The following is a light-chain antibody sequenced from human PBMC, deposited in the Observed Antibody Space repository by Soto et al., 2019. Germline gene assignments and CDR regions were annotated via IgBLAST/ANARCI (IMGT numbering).Light chain of an antibody. J-gene: IGKJ1*01. CDR3: QQYNNWPPWT. Sequence: EIVMTQSPATLSVSPGERATLSCRASQSVSTNLAWYQQKPGQAPRLLIYGASTRATGIPASFSGSGSGTEFTLSIRSLQSEDFAVYYCQQYNNWPPWTFGQGNKLEIK. CDR2: GAS. CDR1: QSVSTN. V-gene: IGKV3-15*01.